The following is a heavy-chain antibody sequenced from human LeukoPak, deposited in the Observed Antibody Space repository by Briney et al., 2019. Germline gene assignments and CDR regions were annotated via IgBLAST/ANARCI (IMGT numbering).Heavy chain of an antibody. J-gene: IGHJ1*01. CDR3: ASPGEAAPGSVQH. Sequence: GGSLRLSCAASGFTLSDYYMSWLRPAPGKGLAGVSYISSSGSTIYYADSVKGRFTISRDNAKNSLYLQMNSLRAEDTAVYYCASPGEAAPGSVQHWGQGTLVTVSS. CDR2: ISSSGSTI. D-gene: IGHD6-6*01. V-gene: IGHV3-11*01. CDR1: GFTLSDYY.